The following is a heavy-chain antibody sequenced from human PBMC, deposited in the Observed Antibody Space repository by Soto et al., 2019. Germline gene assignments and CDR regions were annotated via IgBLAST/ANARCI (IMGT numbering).Heavy chain of an antibody. V-gene: IGHV1-2*02. CDR3: ARDLTRGDTAMVV. CDR1: GYTFTGYY. J-gene: IGHJ4*02. Sequence: QVQLVQSGAEVKKPGASVKVSCKASGYTFTGYYMHWVRQAPGQGLEWMGWINPNSGGTNYAQKFQVRVTMARDTSISTAYMELSRLRSDDTAVYYCARDLTRGDTAMVVWGQGTLVTVSS. CDR2: INPNSGGT. D-gene: IGHD5-18*01.